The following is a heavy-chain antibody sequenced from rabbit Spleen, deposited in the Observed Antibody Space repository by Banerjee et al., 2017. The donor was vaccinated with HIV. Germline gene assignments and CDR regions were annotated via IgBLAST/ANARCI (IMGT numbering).Heavy chain of an antibody. D-gene: IGHD8-1*01. V-gene: IGHV1S40*01. CDR2: IYPGSGST. J-gene: IGHJ6*01. Sequence: QSLEESGGGLVKPEGSLTLTCTASGFDLSSYYYMCWVRQAPGKGLEWIACIYPGSGSTWYASWVNGRFTISKTSSTTVTLQMTSLTAADTATYFCARAHAGTSFSTYGMDLWGPGTLVTVS. CDR3: ARAHAGTSFSTYGMDL. CDR1: GFDLSSYYY.